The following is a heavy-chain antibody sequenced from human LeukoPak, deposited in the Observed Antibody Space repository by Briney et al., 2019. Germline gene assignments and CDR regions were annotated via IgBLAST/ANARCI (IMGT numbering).Heavy chain of an antibody. CDR3: AGLVGRYSSGLYYYYFDY. J-gene: IGHJ4*02. D-gene: IGHD3-22*01. V-gene: IGHV4-4*02. Sequence: SETLSLTCTVSGDSINSLDLWSWVRQPPGKGLEWIGEMYLSRTTHSNPSVKSRVTISIDKSKNQFFLNLSSVTAADTAVYYCAGLVGRYSSGLYYYYFDYWGQGTLVTVSS. CDR1: GDSINSLDL. CDR2: MYLSRTT.